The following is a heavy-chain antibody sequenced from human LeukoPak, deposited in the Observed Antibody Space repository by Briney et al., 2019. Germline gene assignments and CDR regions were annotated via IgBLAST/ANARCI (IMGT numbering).Heavy chain of an antibody. CDR1: GLTFDDYA. V-gene: IGHV3-9*01. CDR2: ISWNSGSI. J-gene: IGHJ5*02. D-gene: IGHD3-22*01. CDR3: AKDIGDRYYDSSGFQFDP. Sequence: GGSLRLSCAASGLTFDDYAMHWVRQAPEKGLEWVSGISWNSGSIGYADSVKGRFTISRDNAKNSLYLQMNSLRAEDTALYYCAKDIGDRYYDSSGFQFDPWGQGTLVTVSS.